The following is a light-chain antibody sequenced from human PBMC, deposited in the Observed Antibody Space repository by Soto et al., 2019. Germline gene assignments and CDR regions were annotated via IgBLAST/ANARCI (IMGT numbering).Light chain of an antibody. Sequence: EIVLTQSPGTLSLSPGEGTTLSCRASQSISRYLAWYQQKPGQGPRLLIYGASSRATGTPDRFSGSGSGTDFTLTINRLEPEDFALYYCQQYGSSPPTFGQGTKV. J-gene: IGKJ1*01. CDR2: GAS. V-gene: IGKV3-20*01. CDR1: QSISRY. CDR3: QQYGSSPPT.